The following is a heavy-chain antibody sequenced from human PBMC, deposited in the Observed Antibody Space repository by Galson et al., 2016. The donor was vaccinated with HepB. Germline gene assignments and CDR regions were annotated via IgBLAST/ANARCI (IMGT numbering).Heavy chain of an antibody. J-gene: IGHJ5*02. V-gene: IGHV4-31*03. D-gene: IGHD2-15*01. Sequence: TLSLTCIVSGGSISVGGYYWRWIRQHPGKGLEWIGYIYYSGSTYYNPSLKSRVTISVDTSKNQFSLKVSSVTAADTAVYYCARRYCSGGSCDSDYNWFDPWGQGTRVTVSS. CDR3: ARRYCSGGSCDSDYNWFDP. CDR1: GGSISVGGYY. CDR2: IYYSGST.